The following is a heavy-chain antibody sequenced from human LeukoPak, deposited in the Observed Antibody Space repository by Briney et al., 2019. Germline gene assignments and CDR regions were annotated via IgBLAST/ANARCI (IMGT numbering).Heavy chain of an antibody. CDR2: ISGSGGST. CDR3: AKGRDGIAAGYNWFDP. CDR1: GFTFSSYA. D-gene: IGHD6-13*01. V-gene: IGHV3-23*01. Sequence: PGGSLRLSCAASGFTFSSYAMSWVRQAPGKGLEWVSAISGSGGSTYYADSVKGRFTISRDNPKNTLYLQMNSLRAEDTAVYYCAKGRDGIAAGYNWFDPWGRGTLVTVSS. J-gene: IGHJ5*02.